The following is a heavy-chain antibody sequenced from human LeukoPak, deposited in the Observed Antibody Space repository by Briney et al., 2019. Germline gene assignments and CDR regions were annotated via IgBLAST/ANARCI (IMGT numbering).Heavy chain of an antibody. Sequence: SETLSLTCTVSGGSISSSSYYWGWICQPPGKGLEWIGSIYYSGSTYYNPSLKSRVTISVDTSKNQFSLKLSSVTAADTAVYYCARHSPFFCRSTSCYDNWFDPWGQGTLVTVSS. J-gene: IGHJ5*02. D-gene: IGHD2-2*01. V-gene: IGHV4-39*01. CDR1: GGSISSSSYY. CDR3: ARHSPFFCRSTSCYDNWFDP. CDR2: IYYSGST.